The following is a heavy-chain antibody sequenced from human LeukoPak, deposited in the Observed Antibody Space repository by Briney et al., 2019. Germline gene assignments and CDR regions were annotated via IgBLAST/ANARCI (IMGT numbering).Heavy chain of an antibody. D-gene: IGHD1-26*01. CDR2: ISHSGST. Sequence: SETLSLTCTVSCGSISSRGYYWAWMRQPPGKGLEWIGSISHSGSTYYNPSLKSRVNIAADTSKNQFSLKLNSVTAADTAVHYCARQGAGGSDYWGQGTLVTVSS. J-gene: IGHJ4*02. CDR1: CGSISSRGYY. V-gene: IGHV4-39*01. CDR3: ARQGAGGSDY.